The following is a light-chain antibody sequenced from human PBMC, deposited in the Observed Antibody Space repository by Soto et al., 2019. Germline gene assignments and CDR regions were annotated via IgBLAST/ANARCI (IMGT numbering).Light chain of an antibody. CDR3: SSYPSSSTLV. CDR1: SSEVGGYNY. V-gene: IGLV2-14*01. Sequence: QSALTQPASVSGSPGQSITISCTGTSSEVGGYNYVSWYQQHPGKAPKRMIYEVSNRPSGVSNRFSGSKSGNTASLTISGAQAQLEADYYCSSYPSSSTLVFGGGTKLTLL. J-gene: IGLJ3*02. CDR2: EVS.